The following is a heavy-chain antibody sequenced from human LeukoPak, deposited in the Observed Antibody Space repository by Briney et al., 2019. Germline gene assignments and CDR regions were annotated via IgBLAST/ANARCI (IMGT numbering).Heavy chain of an antibody. Sequence: ASVKVSCKASGYTFTSYDINWVRQATGQGLEWMGWMNPNSGNTGYAQEFQGRVTITRNTSISTAYMELSSLRSEDTAVYYCARAPNRRYCSSTSCYSRYWFDPWGQGTLVTVSS. J-gene: IGHJ5*02. V-gene: IGHV1-8*03. CDR1: GYTFTSYD. CDR3: ARAPNRRYCSSTSCYSRYWFDP. CDR2: MNPNSGNT. D-gene: IGHD2-2*01.